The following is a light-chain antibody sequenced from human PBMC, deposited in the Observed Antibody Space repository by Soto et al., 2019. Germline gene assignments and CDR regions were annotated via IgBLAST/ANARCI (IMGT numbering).Light chain of an antibody. Sequence: DIVLTQSPATLSLSPGDRVTLSCRASQTVGRFLSWYQHSPGQGPRLLVYDASNRATGVPARFSGSGSDTDFTLTISSLEPEDFAVYYCQQRLPWPITFGQGTRLEIK. V-gene: IGKV3-11*01. CDR2: DAS. CDR1: QTVGRF. J-gene: IGKJ5*01. CDR3: QQRLPWPIT.